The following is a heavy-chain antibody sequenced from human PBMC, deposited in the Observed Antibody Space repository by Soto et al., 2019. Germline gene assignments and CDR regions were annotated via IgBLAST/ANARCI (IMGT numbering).Heavy chain of an antibody. Sequence: SETLSLTCTVSGGSISSSSYYWGWIRQPPGKGLEWIGSIYYSGSTYYNPSLKSRVTISVDTSKNQFSLKLSSVTAADTAVYYCARNVPDYDFWSGYPDYYYYYMDVWGKGTTVTVSS. CDR2: IYYSGST. J-gene: IGHJ6*03. CDR1: GGSISSSSYY. D-gene: IGHD3-3*01. V-gene: IGHV4-39*01. CDR3: ARNVPDYDFWSGYPDYYYYYMDV.